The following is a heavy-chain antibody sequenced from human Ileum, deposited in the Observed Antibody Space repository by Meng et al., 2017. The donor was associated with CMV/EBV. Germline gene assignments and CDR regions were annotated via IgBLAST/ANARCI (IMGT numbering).Heavy chain of an antibody. CDR2: IYSSGIT. CDR1: GDSISATNYY. V-gene: IGHV4-39*07. CDR3: ARLSSSSRLNFDY. D-gene: IGHD6-6*01. Sequence: VSGDSISATNYYWGWIRQPPGKGLEWIGNIYSSGITYYNPSLKSRVTISLDTSKNQFSLKLISLTAADTAVYYCARLSSSSRLNFDYWGQGTLVTVSS. J-gene: IGHJ4*02.